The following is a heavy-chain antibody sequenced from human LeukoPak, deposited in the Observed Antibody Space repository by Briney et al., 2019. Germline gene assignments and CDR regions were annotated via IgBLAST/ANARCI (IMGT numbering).Heavy chain of an antibody. V-gene: IGHV3-7*02. J-gene: IGHJ4*02. CDR1: GFTFSSYA. CDR3: ASHHGDYSFFDY. D-gene: IGHD4-17*01. Sequence: GGSLRLSCAASGFTFSSYAMTWVRQAPGKGLEWVANIKQDGSEKYYVDSVKGRFTISRDNAKNSLYLQMNSLRAEDTAVYYCASHHGDYSFFDYWGQGTLVTVSS. CDR2: IKQDGSEK.